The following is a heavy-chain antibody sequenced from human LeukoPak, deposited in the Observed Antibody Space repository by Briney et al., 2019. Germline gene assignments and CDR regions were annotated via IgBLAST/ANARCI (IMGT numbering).Heavy chain of an antibody. Sequence: SETLSLTCTVSGGSISSSSYYWGWIRQPPGKGLEWIGSIYYSGSTYYNPSLKSRVTVSVDKSKNQFSLKLSSVTAADTAVYYCARDRIGGYDFLHAFDIWGQGTMVTVSS. CDR3: ARDRIGGYDFLHAFDI. CDR1: GGSISSSSYY. CDR2: IYYSGST. D-gene: IGHD5-12*01. J-gene: IGHJ3*02. V-gene: IGHV4-39*07.